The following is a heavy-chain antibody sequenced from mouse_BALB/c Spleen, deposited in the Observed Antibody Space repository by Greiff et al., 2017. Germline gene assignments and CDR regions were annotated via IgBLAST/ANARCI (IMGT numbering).Heavy chain of an antibody. CDR2: ISSGSSTI. CDR1: GFTFSSFG. CDR3: ARESYGYLYYYAMDY. D-gene: IGHD2-2*01. J-gene: IGHJ4*01. V-gene: IGHV5-17*02. Sequence: EVKLMESGGGLVQPGGSRKLSCAASGFTFSSFGMHWVRQAPEKGLEWVAYISSGSSTIYYADTVKGRFTISRDNPKNTLFLQMTSLRSEDTAMYYCARESYGYLYYYAMDYWGQGTSVTVSS.